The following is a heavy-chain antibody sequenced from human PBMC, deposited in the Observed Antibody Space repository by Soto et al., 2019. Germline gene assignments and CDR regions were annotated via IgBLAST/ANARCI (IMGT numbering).Heavy chain of an antibody. CDR2: IYGGGTT. CDR1: GFAVSSKY. CDR3: VQTTGWPGFDF. D-gene: IGHD6-19*01. V-gene: IGHV3-53*01. Sequence: GGSLRLSCAASGFAVSSKYMTWVRQAPGKGLEWVSVIYGGGTTYYADSVKGRFTISRDTSKNTFYLQMNSLRAEDTAVYYCVQTTGWPGFDFWGQGTLVTVS. J-gene: IGHJ4*02.